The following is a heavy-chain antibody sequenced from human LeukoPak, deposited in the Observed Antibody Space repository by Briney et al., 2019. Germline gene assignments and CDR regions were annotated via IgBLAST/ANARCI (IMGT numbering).Heavy chain of an antibody. D-gene: IGHD6-13*01. CDR1: GGSISSSSYY. CDR2: INHSGHT. Sequence: SETLSLTCTVSGGSISSSSYYWGWIRQPPGKGLEWIGEINHSGHTNYNPSLKSRVTISVDTSKNQFSLNLSSVTAADTAVYYCARGSLAAAGAPRVLYFFDSWGQGTLVPVSS. J-gene: IGHJ4*02. V-gene: IGHV4-39*07. CDR3: ARGSLAAAGAPRVLYFFDS.